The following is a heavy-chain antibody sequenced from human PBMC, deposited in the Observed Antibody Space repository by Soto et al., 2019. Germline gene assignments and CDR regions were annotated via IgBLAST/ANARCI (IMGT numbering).Heavy chain of an antibody. J-gene: IGHJ5*02. CDR1: GYTFTSYD. Sequence: GASVKVSCKASGYTFTSYDINWVRQATGQGLEWMGWMNPNSGNTGYAQKFQGRVTMTRNTSISTAYMELSSLRSEDTAVYYCARVYDSSGYSRSWFDPWGQGTLVTVSS. CDR3: ARVYDSSGYSRSWFDP. V-gene: IGHV1-8*01. D-gene: IGHD3-22*01. CDR2: MNPNSGNT.